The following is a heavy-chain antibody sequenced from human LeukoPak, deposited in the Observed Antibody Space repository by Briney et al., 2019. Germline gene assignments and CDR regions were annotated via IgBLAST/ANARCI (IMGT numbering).Heavy chain of an antibody. J-gene: IGHJ4*02. CDR3: ARNWEL. CDR1: GDILSTYY. CDR2: INTDIGGT. D-gene: IGHD3-10*01. V-gene: IGHV1-2*02. Sequence: ASVKVSCKVSGDILSTYYIRWVRQAPGGRLEWVGWINTDIGGTHSAPKFQGRVSMTTDTSISTAYLELSRLTSDDTAMYYCARNWELWGQGTLVTVSS.